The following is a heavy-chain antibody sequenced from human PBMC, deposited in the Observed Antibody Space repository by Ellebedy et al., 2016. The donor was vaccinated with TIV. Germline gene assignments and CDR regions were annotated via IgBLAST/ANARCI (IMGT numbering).Heavy chain of an antibody. Sequence: ASVKVSCKASGYTFTSFGISWLRQAPGQGLEWMGWISAYNGNTKYAQKVQGRVTMTTDTPTSTGYMELRSLRSDDTAVYYCARDGAYGDYSPGYYGMDVWGQGTTVTVSS. CDR1: GYTFTSFG. CDR3: ARDGAYGDYSPGYYGMDV. D-gene: IGHD4-23*01. V-gene: IGHV1-18*04. J-gene: IGHJ6*02. CDR2: ISAYNGNT.